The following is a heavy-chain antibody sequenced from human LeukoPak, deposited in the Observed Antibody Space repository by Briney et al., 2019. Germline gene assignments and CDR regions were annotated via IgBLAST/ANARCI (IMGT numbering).Heavy chain of an antibody. V-gene: IGHV3-23*01. D-gene: IGHD6-19*01. Sequence: PGGSLRLSCAASGFTFSSYAMNWVRQAPGKGLEWVSAISGTGSGIYYADSVKGRFTISRDNSKNTLYLQTTSLRAEDTAVYYCAKSRYSSASYASDYWGQGTLVTVSS. CDR2: ISGTGSGI. J-gene: IGHJ4*02. CDR3: AKSRYSSASYASDY. CDR1: GFTFSSYA.